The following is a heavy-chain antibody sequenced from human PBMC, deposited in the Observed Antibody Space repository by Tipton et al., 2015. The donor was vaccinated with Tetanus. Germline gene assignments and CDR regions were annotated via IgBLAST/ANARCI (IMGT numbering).Heavy chain of an antibody. CDR2: IYYSGSS. V-gene: IGHV4-30-2*03. J-gene: IGHJ3*01. CDR3: ARPSTTVTPRAFDV. CDR1: GDSISSAGYS. Sequence: TLSLTCAVSGDSISSAGYSWSWIRQPPGKGLEWIGGIYYSGSSYYNPSLESRVTISLDPSKNRFSLKLTSVTAADAAVYYCARPSTTVTPRAFDVWGQGTMVTVSS. D-gene: IGHD4-17*01.